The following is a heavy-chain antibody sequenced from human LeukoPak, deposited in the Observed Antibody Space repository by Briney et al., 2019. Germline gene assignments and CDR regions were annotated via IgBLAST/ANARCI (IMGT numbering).Heavy chain of an antibody. Sequence: SETLSLTCTVSGGSITNSYWNWIRQSPGKGLEWIGYINYSGSTNYNPSLKSRVTIPVDTSKNQFSLKLSSVTAADTAVYFCARDPLSTNDFDIWGQGTMVTVSS. V-gene: IGHV4-59*01. CDR2: INYSGST. D-gene: IGHD1-1*01. CDR3: ARDPLSTNDFDI. J-gene: IGHJ3*02. CDR1: GGSITNSY.